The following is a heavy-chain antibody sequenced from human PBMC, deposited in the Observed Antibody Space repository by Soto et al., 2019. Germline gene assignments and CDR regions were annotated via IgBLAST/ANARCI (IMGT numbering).Heavy chain of an antibody. D-gene: IGHD2-21*01. J-gene: IGHJ4*02. CDR2: INTDGSVA. CDR1: GLTFRSYW. CDR3: VRDMQLWRLDS. V-gene: IGHV3-74*03. Sequence: EVQLVESGGGLVQPGESLRLSCAASGLTFRSYWMHWVRQAPGKGLVWVSRINTDGSVAMYVDSVKGRFTISRDNAKNTLYLQMNSLRAEDTAVYYCVRDMQLWRLDSWGQGTRVTVSS.